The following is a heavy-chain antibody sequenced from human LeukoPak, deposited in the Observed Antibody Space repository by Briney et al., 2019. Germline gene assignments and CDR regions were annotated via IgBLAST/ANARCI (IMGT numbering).Heavy chain of an antibody. CDR2: ISYDGSNK. D-gene: IGHD6-13*01. J-gene: IGHJ4*02. CDR3: ARKPAAVGLDY. CDR1: GFTFSSYA. V-gene: IGHV3-30*01. Sequence: GGSLRLSCAASGFTFSSYAMHWVRQAAGKGIAWVAVISYDGSNKYYADSVKGRFTISRDNSKNTLYLQMNSLRAEDTAVYYCARKPAAVGLDYWGQGTLVTVSS.